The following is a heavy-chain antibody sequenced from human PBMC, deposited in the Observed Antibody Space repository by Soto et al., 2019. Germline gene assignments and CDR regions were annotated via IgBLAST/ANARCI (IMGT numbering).Heavy chain of an antibody. V-gene: IGHV5-10-1*01. CDR2: IDPSDSYT. Sequence: GESLRISRNGSGYSCTIYCISLVRQMPGKGLDGMGRIDPSDSYTNYSPSFQGHVTISADKSISTAYLQWSSLKASDTAMYYCARQGAYDSVWGSYRYRFHYYGLDVWGQGTTVTVSS. D-gene: IGHD3-16*02. CDR3: ARQGAYDSVWGSYRYRFHYYGLDV. CDR1: GYSCTIYC. J-gene: IGHJ6*02.